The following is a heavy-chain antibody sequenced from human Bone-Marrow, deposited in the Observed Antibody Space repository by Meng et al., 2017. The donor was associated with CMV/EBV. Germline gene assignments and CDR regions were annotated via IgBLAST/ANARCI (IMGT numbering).Heavy chain of an antibody. CDR3: ARFPLSFDRLATHYYGMAV. D-gene: IGHD3-9*01. CDR1: GYTFTSYY. V-gene: IGHV1-46*01. CDR2: INPSGGST. Sequence: ASVKVSCKASGYTFTSYYMHWVRQAPGQGLEWMGIINPSGGSTSYAQKFQGRVTMTRDTSTSTVYMELSSLRSEDTAVYYCARFPLSFDRLATHYYGMAVWGQGHTVNVSS. J-gene: IGHJ6*02.